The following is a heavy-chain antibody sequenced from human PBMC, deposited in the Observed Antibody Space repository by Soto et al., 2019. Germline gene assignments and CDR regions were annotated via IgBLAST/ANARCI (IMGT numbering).Heavy chain of an antibody. CDR1: GGTFSSYA. J-gene: IGHJ6*02. Sequence: ASVKVSCKASGGTFSSYAISWVRQAPGQGLEWMGGIIPIFGTANYAQKFQGRVTITADESTSTAYMELSSLRSEDTAVYYCAREEYYYGSGSYRHYYGMDVWGQGTTVTVSS. V-gene: IGHV1-69*13. CDR3: AREEYYYGSGSYRHYYGMDV. D-gene: IGHD3-10*01. CDR2: IIPIFGTA.